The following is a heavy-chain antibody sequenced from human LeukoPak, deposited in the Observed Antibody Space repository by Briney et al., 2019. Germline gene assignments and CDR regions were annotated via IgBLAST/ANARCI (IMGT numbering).Heavy chain of an antibody. D-gene: IGHD4-17*01. J-gene: IGHJ4*02. CDR2: VNGNGGST. CDR3: ARGRYGDYH. CDR1: GFSFSTYA. Sequence: GGSLRLSCAASGFSFSTYAMSWVRQAPGKGLEWVSGVNGNGGSTSYADSVKGRFTIFRDNSKNTVYLQMNSLRVEDTAVYYCARGRYGDYHWGQGTLVTVSS. V-gene: IGHV3-23*01.